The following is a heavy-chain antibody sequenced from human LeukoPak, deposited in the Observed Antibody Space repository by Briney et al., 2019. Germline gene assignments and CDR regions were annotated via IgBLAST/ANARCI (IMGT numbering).Heavy chain of an antibody. CDR3: ATSYDFWSGYHRLDY. D-gene: IGHD3-3*01. CDR1: GFTFSSYA. J-gene: IGHJ4*02. Sequence: PGGSLRLSCAASGFTFSSYAMSWVRQAPGKGLEWVSTISGSGTGTYYADSVKGRFTISRDNSKNTLYLQMNSLRAEDTAVYYCATSYDFWSGYHRLDYWGQGTLVTVSS. CDR2: ISGSGTGT. V-gene: IGHV3-23*01.